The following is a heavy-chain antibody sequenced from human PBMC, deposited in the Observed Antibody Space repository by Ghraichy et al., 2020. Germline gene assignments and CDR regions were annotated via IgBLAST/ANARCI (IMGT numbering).Heavy chain of an antibody. J-gene: IGHJ4*02. CDR1: GFTFSSYG. Sequence: GESLNISCAASGFTFSSYGMHWVRQAPGKGLEWVAVIWYDGSNKYYADSVKGRFTISRDNSKNTLYLQMNSLRAEDTAVYYCARDPDYDSSGYGSFDYWGQGTLVTVSS. D-gene: IGHD3-22*01. CDR3: ARDPDYDSSGYGSFDY. CDR2: IWYDGSNK. V-gene: IGHV3-33*01.